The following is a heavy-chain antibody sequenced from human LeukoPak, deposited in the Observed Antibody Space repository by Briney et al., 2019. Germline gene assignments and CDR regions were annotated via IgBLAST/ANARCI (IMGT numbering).Heavy chain of an antibody. J-gene: IGHJ6*02. D-gene: IGHD1-26*01. CDR2: ISSGGSSI. Sequence: PGGSLRLSCAAPGFTFNTYEMNWVRQAPGKGLEWVSYISSGGSSIYYAESVKGRFTISRDNSKNSLYLQMTSLRAEDTAVYYCTRDASGDTNSGPRMDVWGQGTTVTVSS. V-gene: IGHV3-48*03. CDR1: GFTFNTYE. CDR3: TRDASGDTNSGPRMDV.